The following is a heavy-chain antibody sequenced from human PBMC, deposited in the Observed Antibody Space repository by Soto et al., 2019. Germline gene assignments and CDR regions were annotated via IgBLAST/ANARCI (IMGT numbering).Heavy chain of an antibody. J-gene: IGHJ4*02. V-gene: IGHV3-9*01. CDR1: GFSFDEYA. CDR2: INWNSGNI. Sequence: EVQVAESGGGSVQPGRSLRLSCEASGFSFDEYAMHWVRQVPGKGLEWVSSINWNSGNIGYADSVRGRFTISRDNAKNSLYLQMNSLGPEDTAFYYCAKVTKYCSSGVCSVFDYWGQGTLVTVSS. CDR3: AKVTKYCSSGVCSVFDY. D-gene: IGHD2-8*01.